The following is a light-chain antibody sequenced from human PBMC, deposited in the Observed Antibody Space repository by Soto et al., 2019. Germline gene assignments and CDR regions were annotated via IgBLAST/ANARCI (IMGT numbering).Light chain of an antibody. V-gene: IGKV3-11*01. J-gene: IGKJ4*01. CDR1: ESISNY. CDR2: DAS. Sequence: EVVLTQSPATLSLSPGERATLSCRASESISNYLAWYQQKLGQAPKLLIYDASHRAIGIPGRFSGDGSGTDFTLTISSLEPEEFAVYYCQWRRDWPPRLTFGGGTKVEIK. CDR3: QWRRDWPPRLT.